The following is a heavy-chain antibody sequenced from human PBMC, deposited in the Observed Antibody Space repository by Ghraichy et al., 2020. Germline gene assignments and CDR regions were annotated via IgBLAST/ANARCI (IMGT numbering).Heavy chain of an antibody. Sequence: SQTLSLTCTVSGGSISTNGYYWGWIRQPPGKGLEWIGSIYYSGSTYYNPSLKSRVTISVDTSKNQFSLKLSSVTVADMAVYYCAKRTSDNYGYWYFDLWGRGTLVTVSS. CDR2: IYYSGST. J-gene: IGHJ2*01. CDR3: AKRTSDNYGYWYFDL. V-gene: IGHV4-39*01. D-gene: IGHD5-24*01. CDR1: GGSISTNGYY.